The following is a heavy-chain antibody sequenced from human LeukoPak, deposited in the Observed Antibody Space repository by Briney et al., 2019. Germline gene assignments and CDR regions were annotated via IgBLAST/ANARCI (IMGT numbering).Heavy chain of an antibody. Sequence: PGGSLRLSCAASGFTFSSYAMSWVSQAPGKGLEWVSVISGSGGSTSYADSVKGRFTVSRDNSKNMLYLQVHSLRAEDTALYYCAKDYDTLTGYYSLIDYWGQGTLVTVSS. CDR1: GFTFSSYA. D-gene: IGHD3-9*01. CDR3: AKDYDTLTGYYSLIDY. V-gene: IGHV3-23*01. CDR2: ISGSGGST. J-gene: IGHJ4*02.